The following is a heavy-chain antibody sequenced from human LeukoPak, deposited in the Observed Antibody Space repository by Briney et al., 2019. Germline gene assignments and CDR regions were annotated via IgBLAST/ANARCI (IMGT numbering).Heavy chain of an antibody. CDR3: TRVLGD. Sequence: PGGSLRLSCAVSGFTFSTYWMSWVRQAPGKGLVWVSLINSDGSSTSYADSVKGRFTISRDNARNTLYLLMNSLRAEDTAVYYCTRVLGDWGQGTRVTVSS. D-gene: IGHD3-16*01. CDR2: INSDGSST. V-gene: IGHV3-74*01. J-gene: IGHJ4*02. CDR1: GFTFSTYW.